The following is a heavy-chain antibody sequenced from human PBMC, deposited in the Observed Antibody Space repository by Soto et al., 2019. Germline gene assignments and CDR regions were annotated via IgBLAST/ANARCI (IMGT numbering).Heavy chain of an antibody. Sequence: ASVKVSCKASGYTFTSYVISWVRQAPGQGLDCMGWISAYNGNTNYAQKLQGRVTMTTDTSTSTAYMELRSRRSDDTAVYYCASFQVPKGAGIQLWSPASNGMDVWGQGTTV. V-gene: IGHV1-18*04. CDR2: ISAYNGNT. CDR1: GYTFTSYV. CDR3: ASFQVPKGAGIQLWSPASNGMDV. D-gene: IGHD5-18*01. J-gene: IGHJ6*02.